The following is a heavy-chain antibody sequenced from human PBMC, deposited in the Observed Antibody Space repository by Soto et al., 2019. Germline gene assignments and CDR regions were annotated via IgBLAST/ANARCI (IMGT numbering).Heavy chain of an antibody. CDR2: IIAIFGTA. CDR3: ARARRYCSGGSCYSSTGNYYYGMDV. Sequence: QVQLVQSGAEVKKPGSSVKVSCKASGGTFSSYAISWVRQAPGQGLEWMGGIIAIFGTANYAQKFQGRVTITADESKSTAYMELSSLRSEDTAVYYCARARRYCSGGSCYSSTGNYYYGMDVWGQGTTVTVSS. D-gene: IGHD2-15*01. CDR1: GGTFSSYA. J-gene: IGHJ6*02. V-gene: IGHV1-69*01.